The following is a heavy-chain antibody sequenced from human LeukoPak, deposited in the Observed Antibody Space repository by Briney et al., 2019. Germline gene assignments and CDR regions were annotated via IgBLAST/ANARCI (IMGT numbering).Heavy chain of an antibody. Sequence: PGGSLRLSCAASGFTFSNYWMHWVRQAPGKGLVWVSRINSDGTSINYADSVKGRFTISRDNAKNTLFLQMNSLRAEDTAVYYCARDLGSYFDYWGQGTLVTVSS. CDR3: ARDLGSYFDY. CDR1: GFTFSNYW. J-gene: IGHJ4*02. D-gene: IGHD3-16*01. V-gene: IGHV3-74*01. CDR2: INSDGTSI.